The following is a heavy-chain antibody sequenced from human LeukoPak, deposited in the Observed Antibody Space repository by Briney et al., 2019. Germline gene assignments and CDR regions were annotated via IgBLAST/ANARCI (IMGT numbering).Heavy chain of an antibody. CDR2: IHPVNSDT. J-gene: IGHJ2*01. Sequence: PGESLKISCKGSGYIFTSYWIGWLRQAPGKGLEWMGIIHPVNSDTRYNPSIQGQVTISADKSVTTAYLQWNSLKASDTAMYYCARTPDSYDSRGYQYWYFDLWGRGTLVTVSS. CDR3: ARTPDSYDSRGYQYWYFDL. CDR1: GYIFTSYW. V-gene: IGHV5-51*01. D-gene: IGHD3-22*01.